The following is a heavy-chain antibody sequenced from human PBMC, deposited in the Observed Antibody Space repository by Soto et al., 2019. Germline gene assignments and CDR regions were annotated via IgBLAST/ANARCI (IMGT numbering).Heavy chain of an antibody. J-gene: IGHJ3*01. V-gene: IGHV1-69*01. CDR1: GGTFSSYA. CDR3: ASDSPYSSSCVHPLSEDAFDL. Sequence: QVQLVQSGAEVKKPGSSVKVSCKASGGTFSSYAISWVRQAPGQGLEWMGGIIPIFGTANYAQKFQGRVTITADESTSTAYMELSSLRSEDTAVYYCASDSPYSSSCVHPLSEDAFDLWGQGTMVTVSS. D-gene: IGHD6-6*01. CDR2: IIPIFGTA.